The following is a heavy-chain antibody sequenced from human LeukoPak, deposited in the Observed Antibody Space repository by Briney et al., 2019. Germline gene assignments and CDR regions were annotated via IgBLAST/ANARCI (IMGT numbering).Heavy chain of an antibody. J-gene: IGHJ5*02. Sequence: ASVKVSCKASGYTFTGYYMHWVRQAPGQGLEWMGWINPNSGGTNYAQKFQGRVTMTRDTSISTAYMELSRLRSDDTVVYYCARASWYYDFWSGYQTDPKFDPWGQGTLVTVSS. D-gene: IGHD3-3*01. CDR2: INPNSGGT. CDR1: GYTFTGYY. CDR3: ARASWYYDFWSGYQTDPKFDP. V-gene: IGHV1-2*02.